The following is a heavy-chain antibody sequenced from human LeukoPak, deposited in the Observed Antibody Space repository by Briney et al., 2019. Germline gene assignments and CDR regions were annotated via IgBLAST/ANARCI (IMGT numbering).Heavy chain of an antibody. CDR1: GFTFDDYA. CDR2: ISWNSGII. Sequence: PGRSLRLSCAASGFTFDDYAMHWVRQAPGKGLEWVSGISWNSGIIGYADSVKGRFTISRDNSKNTLYLQMNSLRAEDTAVYYCARGEGIAVAGPDYWGQGTLVTVSS. J-gene: IGHJ4*02. D-gene: IGHD6-19*01. CDR3: ARGEGIAVAGPDY. V-gene: IGHV3-9*01.